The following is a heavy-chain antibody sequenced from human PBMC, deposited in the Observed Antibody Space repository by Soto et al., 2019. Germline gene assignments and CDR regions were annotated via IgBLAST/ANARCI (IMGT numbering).Heavy chain of an antibody. J-gene: IGHJ4*02. V-gene: IGHV4-38-2*01. D-gene: IGHD5-18*01. Sequence: NPSETLSLTCAVSGYSISSGYYWGWIRQPPGKGLEWIGSIYHSGSTYYNPSLKSRVTISVDTSKNQFSLKLSSVTAADTAVYYCALGGYSYGSPYFDYWGQGTLVTVSS. CDR2: IYHSGST. CDR1: GYSISSGYY. CDR3: ALGGYSYGSPYFDY.